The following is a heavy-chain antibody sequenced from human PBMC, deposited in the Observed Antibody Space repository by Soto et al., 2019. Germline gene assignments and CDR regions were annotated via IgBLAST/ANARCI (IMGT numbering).Heavy chain of an antibody. CDR1: GFSLSTSGVG. CDR3: AHLTSWGEGAPFDI. D-gene: IGHD3-16*01. Sequence: QITLKESGPTLVKPTQTLTLTCIFSGFSLSTSGVGVGWIRQPPGKALEWLAVIYWDDDKRYSPSLKSRVTTTRDTSKNQVVFTMTNMAPEGTGTFYCAHLTSWGEGAPFDIWGQGTKVTVSS. V-gene: IGHV2-5*02. CDR2: IYWDDDK. J-gene: IGHJ3*02.